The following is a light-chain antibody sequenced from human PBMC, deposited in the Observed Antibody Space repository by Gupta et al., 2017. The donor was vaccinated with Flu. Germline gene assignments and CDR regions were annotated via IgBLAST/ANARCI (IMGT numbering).Light chain of an antibody. V-gene: IGKV4-1*01. CDR2: WAS. CDR1: QSMLYSSDNKNY. Sequence: SLAERATINCRSSQSMLYSSDNKNYLAWYQQKPGQPPKLLIYWASTRASGVPDRFSGSGSGTDFSLTISSLQAEDVAVYYCQQYDSTPYTFGQGTKLEVK. CDR3: QQYDSTPYT. J-gene: IGKJ2*01.